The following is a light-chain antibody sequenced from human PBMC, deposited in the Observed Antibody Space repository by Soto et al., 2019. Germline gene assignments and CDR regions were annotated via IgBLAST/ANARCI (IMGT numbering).Light chain of an antibody. CDR1: QSVGSY. J-gene: IGKJ2*01. CDR2: DAS. V-gene: IGKV3-11*01. Sequence: EIVLTQSPATLSLSPGERATLSCRASQSVGSYLAWFQQRPGQAPRLLIYDASNRATGIPARFSGSGSGTDFTLTISSLEPEDVAVYSCQQRSDWPRYTFGQGTKLEIK. CDR3: QQRSDWPRYT.